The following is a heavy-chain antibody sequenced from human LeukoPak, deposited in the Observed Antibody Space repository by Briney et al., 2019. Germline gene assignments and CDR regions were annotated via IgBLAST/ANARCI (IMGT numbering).Heavy chain of an antibody. J-gene: IGHJ4*02. D-gene: IGHD5-24*01. CDR3: ARDPIEMTTIGHFGFDY. V-gene: IGHV3-30*02. Sequence: GGSLRLSCAASGFTFSSYGMHWVRQAPGKGLEWVAFIRYDGSNKYYADSVKGRFTISRDNAKNSLYLQMNSLRAEDTAVYYCARDPIEMTTIGHFGFDYWGQGTLVTVSS. CDR1: GFTFSSYG. CDR2: IRYDGSNK.